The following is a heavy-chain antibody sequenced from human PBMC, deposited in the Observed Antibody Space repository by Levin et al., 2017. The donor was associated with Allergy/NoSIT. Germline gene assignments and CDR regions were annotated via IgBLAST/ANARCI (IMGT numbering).Heavy chain of an antibody. CDR1: GFSFTASA. D-gene: IGHD1-26*01. CDR2: IRKKSNSYMT. J-gene: IGHJ6*02. CDR3: SRHPTYATFTYGMDV. V-gene: IGHV3-73*01. Sequence: GESLKISCAASGFSFTASAIHWVRQASGKGLEWVARIRKKSNSYMTAYASPVKGRFTISRDESKNTAYLQMNSLKTEDTAVYYCSRHPTYATFTYGMDVWGQGTTVTVSS.